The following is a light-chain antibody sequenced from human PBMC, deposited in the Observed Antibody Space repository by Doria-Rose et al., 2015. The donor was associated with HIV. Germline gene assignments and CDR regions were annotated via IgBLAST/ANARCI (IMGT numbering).Light chain of an antibody. Sequence: ITCRASQSISGWLAWYQQKPGKAPKLLIYKASSLESGVPSRFSGSGSGTEFTLTISSLQPDDFATYYCQQYNSYWTFGQGTKVEIK. CDR2: KAS. CDR3: QQYNSYWT. V-gene: IGKV1-5*03. J-gene: IGKJ1*01. CDR1: QSISGW.